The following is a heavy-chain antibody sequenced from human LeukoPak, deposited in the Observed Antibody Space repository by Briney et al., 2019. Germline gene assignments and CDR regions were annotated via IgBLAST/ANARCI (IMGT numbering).Heavy chain of an antibody. CDR2: TNPNSGNT. D-gene: IGHD2-2*01. J-gene: IGHJ4*02. Sequence: ASVKVSCKASGYTFTSYDINWVRQATGQGLEWMGWTNPNSGNTGYAQKFQGRVTMTRNTSISTAYMELSSLRSEDTAVYYCARGQGDCSSTSCYGVTDYWGQGTLVTVSS. CDR3: ARGQGDCSSTSCYGVTDY. CDR1: GYTFTSYD. V-gene: IGHV1-8*01.